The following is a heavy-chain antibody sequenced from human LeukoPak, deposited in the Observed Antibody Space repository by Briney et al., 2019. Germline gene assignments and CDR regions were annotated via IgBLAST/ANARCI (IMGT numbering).Heavy chain of an antibody. CDR3: ARDRGYYDSSGYGY. CDR1: GFIFEDYA. D-gene: IGHD3-22*01. J-gene: IGHJ4*02. CDR2: ISWDGEST. V-gene: IGHV3-43D*03. Sequence: PGGSLRLSCAASGFIFEDYAMHWVRQTPGKGLEWVSLISWDGESTYYADSVKGRFTISRDNAKNSLYLQMNSPRAEDTAVYYCARDRGYYDSSGYGYWGQGTLVTVSS.